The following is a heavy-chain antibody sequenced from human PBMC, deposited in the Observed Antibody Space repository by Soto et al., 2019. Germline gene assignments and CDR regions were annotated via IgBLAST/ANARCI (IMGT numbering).Heavy chain of an antibody. CDR1: AFTFSDYA. Sequence: EVQLLQSGGGLVQPGGSLRLSCAASAFTFSDYAMTWVRQAPGKGLEWVSAISVSGAATYYAASVRGRFTISRDNSKNTLYLQVNSLRAEDTAIYYCAKARAYFDSYDAFDVWGQGTMVTVSA. CDR3: AKARAYFDSYDAFDV. D-gene: IGHD3-9*01. CDR2: ISVSGAAT. V-gene: IGHV3-23*01. J-gene: IGHJ3*01.